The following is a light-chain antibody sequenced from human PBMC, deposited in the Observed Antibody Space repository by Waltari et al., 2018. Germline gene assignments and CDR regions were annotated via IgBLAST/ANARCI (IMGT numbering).Light chain of an antibody. V-gene: IGLV3-25*03. CDR3: QSVDSTGSYVV. Sequence: SDDLTQPPSVSVSPGQTARITCSGDALPKRYAYWYQQKPGQAPVLMIFKDRERPSGIPGRFSGSSSGTMGTVTISGVQAEDEADYYCQSVDSTGSYVVFGGGTKLTVL. CDR2: KDR. J-gene: IGLJ2*01. CDR1: ALPKRY.